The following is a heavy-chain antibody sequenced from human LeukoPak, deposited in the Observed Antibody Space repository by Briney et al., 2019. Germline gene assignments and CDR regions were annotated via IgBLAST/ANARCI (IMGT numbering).Heavy chain of an antibody. D-gene: IGHD4-11*01. CDR2: IYYSGST. CDR3: ARVYSNYGHVDY. V-gene: IGHV4-59*01. CDR1: GGSISSYY. J-gene: IGHJ4*02. Sequence: SETLSLTCTVSGGSISSYYWSWIRQPPGKGLEWIGYIYYSGSTNYNPSLKSRVTISVDTSKNQFSLKLSSVTAADTAVYYCARVYSNYGHVDYWGQGTLVTVSS.